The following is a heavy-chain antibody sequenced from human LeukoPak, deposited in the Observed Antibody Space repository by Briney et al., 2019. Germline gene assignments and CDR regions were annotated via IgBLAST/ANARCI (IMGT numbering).Heavy chain of an antibody. J-gene: IGHJ4*02. CDR2: LSYNGGKT. D-gene: IGHD3-3*01. CDR1: GFTFSSFA. Sequence: GRSLRLSCAASGFTFSSFAMHWVRQAPGKGLEWVAGLSYNGGKTYYTDSVKGRFTISRDNSKNTVHLQMNSLRAEDTAAYFCVKDHFDYWNGYLERFYFDYWGQGTLVTVSS. CDR3: VKDHFDYWNGYLERFYFDY. V-gene: IGHV3-30*18.